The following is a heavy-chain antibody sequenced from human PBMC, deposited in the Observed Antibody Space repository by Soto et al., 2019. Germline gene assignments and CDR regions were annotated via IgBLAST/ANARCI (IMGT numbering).Heavy chain of an antibody. V-gene: IGHV1-18*01. D-gene: IGHD3-3*01. CDR1: GYSFTSYG. CDR3: ASRVYDDLYYMDG. CDR2: ISGYNGHP. Sequence: QVQLVQSGAEVKRPGASVKVSCKASGYSFTSYGISWVRQAPGQGLEWMGWISGYNGHPTYAQKAQDRPTTTTDTTTSAAYLEPRSLRSDDKAVYYSASRVYDDLYYMDGWGKGTTVTVSS. J-gene: IGHJ6*03.